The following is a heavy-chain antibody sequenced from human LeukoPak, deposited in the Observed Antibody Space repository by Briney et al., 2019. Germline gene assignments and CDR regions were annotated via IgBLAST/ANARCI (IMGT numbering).Heavy chain of an antibody. J-gene: IGHJ4*02. V-gene: IGHV4-34*01. Sequence: LSETLSLTCAVYGGSFSGYYWSWIRQPPGKGLEWIGEINHSGSTNYNPSLKSRVTISVDTSKNQFSLKLSSVTAADTAVYYCARVRMRRYYDSSGYYYAPHFIDYWGQGTLVTVSS. CDR1: GGSFSGYY. CDR2: INHSGST. D-gene: IGHD3-22*01. CDR3: ARVRMRRYYDSSGYYYAPHFIDY.